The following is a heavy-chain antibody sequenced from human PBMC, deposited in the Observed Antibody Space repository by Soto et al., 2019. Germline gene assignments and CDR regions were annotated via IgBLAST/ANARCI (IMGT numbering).Heavy chain of an antibody. CDR2: ISGSVGSA. CDR1: GFTFRIYA. D-gene: IGHD3-10*01. Sequence: EVQLLESGGGLVQPGGSLRLSCVASGFTFRIYAMSWVRQAPGKGLEWVSVISGSVGSASHADSVEGRFTISRDNSKNTLYLQMNSLRAEDTAVYYCAKGLGEYFGSGYSLFDYWGQGTLVTVSS. V-gene: IGHV3-23*01. J-gene: IGHJ4*02. CDR3: AKGLGEYFGSGYSLFDY.